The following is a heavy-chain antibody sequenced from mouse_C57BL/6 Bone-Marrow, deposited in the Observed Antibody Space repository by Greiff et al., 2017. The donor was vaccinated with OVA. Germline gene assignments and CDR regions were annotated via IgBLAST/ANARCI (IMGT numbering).Heavy chain of an antibody. CDR2: INPSSGYT. CDR1: GYTFTSYW. CDR3: ARYYYGSRPFFDY. D-gene: IGHD1-1*01. V-gene: IGHV1-7*01. Sequence: QVQLQQSGAELAKPGASVKLSCKASGYTFTSYWMHWVKQRPGQGLEWIGYINPSSGYTKYNQKFKDKATLTADKSSSTAYMQLSSLTYEDSAVYYCARYYYGSRPFFDYWGQGTTLTVSS. J-gene: IGHJ2*01.